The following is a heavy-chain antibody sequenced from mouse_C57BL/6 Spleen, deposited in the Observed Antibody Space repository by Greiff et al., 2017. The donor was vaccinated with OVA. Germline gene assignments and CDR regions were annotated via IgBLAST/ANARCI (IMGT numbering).Heavy chain of an antibody. J-gene: IGHJ3*01. CDR3: AREGATMVTRFAY. Sequence: LVESGGGLVKPGGSLKLSCAASGFTFSSYAMSWVRQTPEKRLEWVATISDGGSYTYYPDNVKGRFTISRDNAKNNLYLQMSHLKSEDTAMYYCAREGATMVTRFAYWGQGTLVTVSA. D-gene: IGHD2-2*01. CDR1: GFTFSSYA. CDR2: ISDGGSYT. V-gene: IGHV5-4*01.